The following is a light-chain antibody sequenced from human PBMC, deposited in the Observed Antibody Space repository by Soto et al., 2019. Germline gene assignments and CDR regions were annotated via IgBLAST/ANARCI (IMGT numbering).Light chain of an antibody. CDR2: GAS. J-gene: IGKJ4*01. CDR1: QSVSSN. Sequence: EIVMTQSPATLSVSPGERATLSCRASQSVSSNLAWYQQKPGQAPRLLFYGASTRATGIPARFSGSGSGTEFTLTISSLQSEDFALYYCQQYNKFPSLTFGGGTKVEIK. V-gene: IGKV3-15*01. CDR3: QQYNKFPSLT.